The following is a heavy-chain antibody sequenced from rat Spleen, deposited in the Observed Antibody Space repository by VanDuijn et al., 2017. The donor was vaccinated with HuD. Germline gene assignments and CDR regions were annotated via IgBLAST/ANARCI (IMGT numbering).Heavy chain of an antibody. CDR3: ARESRTGNYFDY. CDR2: IWTGGNT. Sequence: QVQLKESGPGLVQPSQTLSLTCTVSGFSLTSYNVHWVRQSTGKGLEWLGLIWTGGNTGYNSALKSRLTFSRDTSKSQVFLKMNSLRTEDIATYYCARESRTGNYFDYWGQGVMVTVSS. J-gene: IGHJ2*01. V-gene: IGHV2-30*01. D-gene: IGHD5-1*01. CDR1: GFSLTSYN.